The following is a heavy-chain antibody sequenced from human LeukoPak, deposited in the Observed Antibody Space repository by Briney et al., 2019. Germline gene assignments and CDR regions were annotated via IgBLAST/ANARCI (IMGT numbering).Heavy chain of an antibody. D-gene: IGHD3-10*01. CDR3: VRRGSNYPYYMDV. CDR2: ISGSGGST. Sequence: PGGSLRLSCAASGFTFSSYAMSLVRQAPGKGLEWVSAISGSGGSTYYADSVKGRFTISRDNSKNTLYLQMNSLRAEDTAVYYCVRRGSNYPYYMDVWGKGTTVTVSS. J-gene: IGHJ6*03. V-gene: IGHV3-23*01. CDR1: GFTFSSYA.